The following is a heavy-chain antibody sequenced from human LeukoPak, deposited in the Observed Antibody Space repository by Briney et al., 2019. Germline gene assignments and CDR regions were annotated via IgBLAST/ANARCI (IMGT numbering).Heavy chain of an antibody. V-gene: IGHV1-69*06. CDR1: GGTFSSYA. CDR2: IIPIFGTA. J-gene: IGHJ5*02. Sequence: SVKVSCKASGGTFSSYAINWVRQARGQGLEWMGGIIPIFGTANYALKFQARVTITADKSTSTAYMELSSLRSEDTAVYYCARGRDYYDTSGYYYGSWGQGTLVTVSS. D-gene: IGHD3-22*01. CDR3: ARGRDYYDTSGYYYGS.